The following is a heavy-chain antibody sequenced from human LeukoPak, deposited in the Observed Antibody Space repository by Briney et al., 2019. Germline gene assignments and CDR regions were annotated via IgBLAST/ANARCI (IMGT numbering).Heavy chain of an antibody. D-gene: IGHD1-14*01. CDR2: ISGSGGST. V-gene: IGHV3-23*01. Sequence: GGSLRLSCAASGFTFDDYGMSWVRQAPGKGLEWVSAISGSGGSTYYADSVKGRFTISRDNSKNTLYLQMNSLRAEDTAVYYCAKGSRVTTILDWFDPWGQGTLVTVSS. CDR1: GFTFDDYG. J-gene: IGHJ5*02. CDR3: AKGSRVTTILDWFDP.